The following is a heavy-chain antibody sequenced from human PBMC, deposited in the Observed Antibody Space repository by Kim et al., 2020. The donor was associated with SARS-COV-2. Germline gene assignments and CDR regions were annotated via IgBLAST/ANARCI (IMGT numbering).Heavy chain of an antibody. CDR2: INPDGSST. D-gene: IGHD2-15*01. J-gene: IGHJ4*02. V-gene: IGHV3-74*01. CDR3: ARPYCSGGSCYSPPDY. Sequence: GGSLRLSCAASGFTFSSYWMHWVRQAPGKGLVWVSRINPDGSSTTYADSVKGRFTISRDNAKSTLYLQMHSLRADDTAVYYCARPYCSGGSCYSPPDYWGQGTLVTVSS. CDR1: GFTFSSYW.